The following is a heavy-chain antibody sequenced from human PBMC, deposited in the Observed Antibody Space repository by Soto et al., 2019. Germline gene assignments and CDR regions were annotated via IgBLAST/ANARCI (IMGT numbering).Heavy chain of an antibody. D-gene: IGHD3-10*01. Sequence: SETMCLTCAFYGGSFGDFYRRWFCRSSGKGNEWVGEISPDGGTICSQSLASRVPLSVDTSMNPFCLTLRSVTAADTGLYYCARGQLVWYGDLTPYHRDMNAWGQGTTGIVS. CDR1: GGSFGDFY. J-gene: IGHJ6*02. V-gene: IGHV4-34*01. CDR3: ARGQLVWYGDLTPYHRDMNA. CDR2: ISPDGGT.